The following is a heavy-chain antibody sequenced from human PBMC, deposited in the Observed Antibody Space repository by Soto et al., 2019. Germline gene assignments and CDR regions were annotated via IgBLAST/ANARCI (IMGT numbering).Heavy chain of an antibody. D-gene: IGHD3-3*01. CDR1: GGSISSSSYY. V-gene: IGHV4-39*01. CDR2: IYYSGST. J-gene: IGHJ4*02. CDR3: ARRARLHTIFGVVVYYFDY. Sequence: QLQLQESGPGLVKPSETLSLTCTVSGGSISSSSYYWGWIRQPPGKGLEWIGSIYYSGSTYYNPSLKSRVTISVDTCKNQFSLKLSSVTAGDTAVYYCARRARLHTIFGVVVYYFDYWGQGSLVTVSS.